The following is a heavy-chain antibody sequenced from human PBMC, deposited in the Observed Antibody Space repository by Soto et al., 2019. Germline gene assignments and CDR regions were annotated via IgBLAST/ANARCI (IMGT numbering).Heavy chain of an antibody. V-gene: IGHV3-74*03. D-gene: IGHD4-17*01. CDR2: IKSDGSST. J-gene: IGHJ4*02. CDR1: GFTFSNNW. Sequence: EVHLVESGGGLAQPGGSLRLSCAASGFTFSNNWIHWVRQAPGKGLVWVSGIKSDGSSTTYADSVKGRFTISRDNAKNTLYLQMNSLSAEDTAVYYCASAAPFNYGGNSGFDFWGQGTLVTVSS. CDR3: ASAAPFNYGGNSGFDF.